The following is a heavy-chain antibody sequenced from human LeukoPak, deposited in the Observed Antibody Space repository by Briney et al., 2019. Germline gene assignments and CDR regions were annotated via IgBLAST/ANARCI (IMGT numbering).Heavy chain of an antibody. CDR1: GFTFSSYS. J-gene: IGHJ3*02. CDR3: ARVRGRGYSYGPDDAFDI. Sequence: GGSLRLSCAASGFTFSSYSMNWVRQAPGKGLEWVSYISSSSSTIYYADSVKGRFTISRDNAKNSLYLQMNSLRAEDTAVYYCARVRGRGYSYGPDDAFDIWGQGTMVTVSS. CDR2: ISSSSSTI. V-gene: IGHV3-48*01. D-gene: IGHD5-18*01.